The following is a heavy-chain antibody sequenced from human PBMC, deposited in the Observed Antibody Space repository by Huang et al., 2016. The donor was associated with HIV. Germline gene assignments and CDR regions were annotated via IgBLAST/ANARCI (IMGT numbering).Heavy chain of an antibody. CDR3: ARLRYVETASNGMDV. V-gene: IGHV5-51*01. CDR2: IYTGDANI. CDR1: GYSFISYW. Sequence: EVQLVQSGAEVKKPGESLKISCKGSGYSFISYWIGWVRPMPWKGLEWMGIIYTGDANIRYRPSFQGQVTIPADKSISTAYRQGSSRKASDTAMYYYARLRYVETASNGMDVWGQGTTVTVSS. J-gene: IGHJ6*02. D-gene: IGHD5-18*01.